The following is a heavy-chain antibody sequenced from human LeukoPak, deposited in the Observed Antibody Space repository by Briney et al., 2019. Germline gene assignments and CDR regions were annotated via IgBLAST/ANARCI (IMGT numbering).Heavy chain of an antibody. Sequence: GGSLRLSCPASGFILSSYAMHWVRQAPGKGREWVAVISYDGSNKYYADSVKGRSTISRDTSKNTLYLQMNSLRAEDTAVYYCARDRDSSGYYYAYYYYYMDLWGKGTTVTVSS. V-gene: IGHV3-30*04. CDR3: ARDRDSSGYYYAYYYYYMDL. CDR1: GFILSSYA. CDR2: ISYDGSNK. D-gene: IGHD3-22*01. J-gene: IGHJ6*03.